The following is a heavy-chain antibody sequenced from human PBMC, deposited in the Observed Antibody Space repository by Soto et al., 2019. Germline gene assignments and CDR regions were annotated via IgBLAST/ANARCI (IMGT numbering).Heavy chain of an antibody. CDR3: ARDRALWFGADDAFDI. D-gene: IGHD3-10*01. CDR1: GGSISSGGYY. CDR2: IYYSGST. V-gene: IGHV4-31*03. Sequence: QVQLQESGPGLVKPSQTLSLTCTVSGGSISSGGYYWSXIRQHPGKGLEWIGYIYYSGSTYYNPSLRSRVTISVDTSKNQFSLKLSSVTAADTAVYYCARDRALWFGADDAFDIWGQGTMVTVSS. J-gene: IGHJ3*02.